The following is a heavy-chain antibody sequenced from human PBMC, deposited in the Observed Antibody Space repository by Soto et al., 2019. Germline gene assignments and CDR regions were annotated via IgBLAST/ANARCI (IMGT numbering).Heavy chain of an antibody. V-gene: IGHV1-18*01. D-gene: IGHD3-10*01. CDR1: GYTFTSYG. CDR2: ISAYNGNT. Sequence: ASVKVSCKASGYTFTSYGISWVRQAPGQGLEWMGWISAYNGNTNYAQKLQGRVTMTTDTSTSTAYMELRSLRSDDTAVYYCARSLLWFGEPLSYMDAWGKGTTVTVSS. J-gene: IGHJ6*03. CDR3: ARSLLWFGEPLSYMDA.